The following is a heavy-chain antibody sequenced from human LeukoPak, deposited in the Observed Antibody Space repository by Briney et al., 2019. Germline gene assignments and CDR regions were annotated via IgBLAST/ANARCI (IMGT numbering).Heavy chain of an antibody. CDR3: ARVDWLANHYYYMDV. J-gene: IGHJ6*03. V-gene: IGHV4-38-2*02. CDR1: GYSISTGYY. CDR2: IYHSGST. D-gene: IGHD2-21*01. Sequence: SETLSLTCTVSGYSISTGYYWGWIRQPPGNGLEWIGSIYHSGSTYYNPSLKSRVTISADTSKNQFSLKLSSVIAADTAVYYCARVDWLANHYYYMDVWGKGTTVTVSS.